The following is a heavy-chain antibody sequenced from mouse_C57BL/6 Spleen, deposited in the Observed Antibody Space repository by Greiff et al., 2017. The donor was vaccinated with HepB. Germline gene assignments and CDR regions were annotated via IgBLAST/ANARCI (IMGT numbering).Heavy chain of an antibody. CDR3: ARAYYSNHIYAMDY. J-gene: IGHJ4*01. CDR2: IDPSDSET. Sequence: QVQLQQPGAELVRPGSSVKLSCKASGYTFTSYWMHWVKQRPIQGLEWIGNIDPSDSETHYNQKFKDKATLTVDKSSSTAYMQLSSLTSEDSAVYYCARAYYSNHIYAMDYWGQGTSVTVSS. V-gene: IGHV1-52*01. CDR1: GYTFTSYW. D-gene: IGHD2-5*01.